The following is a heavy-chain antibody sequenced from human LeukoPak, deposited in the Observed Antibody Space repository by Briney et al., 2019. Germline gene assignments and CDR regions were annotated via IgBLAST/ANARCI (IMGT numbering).Heavy chain of an antibody. Sequence: PGGSLRLSCAASGFIFSNYAMTWVRQAPGKGLDWVSTIRAGGGDTFYSDSVKGRFSISRDNSKNTLILQMDSLRADDTAIYYCAKILASGSGSYWGQGTLVLVSS. CDR2: IRAGGGDT. V-gene: IGHV3-23*01. J-gene: IGHJ4*02. D-gene: IGHD3-10*01. CDR3: AKILASGSGSY. CDR1: GFIFSNYA.